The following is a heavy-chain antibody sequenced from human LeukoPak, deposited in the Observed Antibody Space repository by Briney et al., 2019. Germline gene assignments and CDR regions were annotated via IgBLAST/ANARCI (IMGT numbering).Heavy chain of an antibody. D-gene: IGHD2-15*01. CDR3: AKASTGYCSGGSCYSLDY. CDR2: ISGNGGGT. V-gene: IGHV3-23*01. CDR1: GFTFSSFD. Sequence: TGGSLRLSCAASGFTFSSFDMSWVRQAPGKGLEWISAISGNGGGTFYADSVKGRFTISRDNSKNMLFLQMNSLRAEDTAVYYCAKASTGYCSGGSCYSLDYWGRGTLVTVSS. J-gene: IGHJ4*02.